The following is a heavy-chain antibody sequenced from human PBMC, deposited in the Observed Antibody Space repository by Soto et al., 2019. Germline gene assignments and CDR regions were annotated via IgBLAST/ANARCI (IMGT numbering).Heavy chain of an antibody. D-gene: IGHD4-17*01. J-gene: IGHJ5*02. CDR2: IYYSGST. Sequence: PSETLSLTCTVSGGSISSYYWSWIRQPPGKGLEWIGYIYYSGSTYYNPSLKSRVTISVDTSKNQFSLKLSSVTAADTAVYYCARAEDYGGNSGWFDPWGQGTSVT. CDR3: ARAEDYGGNSGWFDP. CDR1: GGSISSYY. V-gene: IGHV4-59*12.